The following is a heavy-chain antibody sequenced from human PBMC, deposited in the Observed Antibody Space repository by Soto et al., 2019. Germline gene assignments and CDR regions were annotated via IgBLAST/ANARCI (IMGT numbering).Heavy chain of an antibody. D-gene: IGHD5-12*01. CDR3: ASNRGGYSGFDYYY. CDR1: GGSISGGCYY. CDR2: IYHSGST. J-gene: IGHJ4*02. Sequence: PSETLSLTCPVSGGSISGGCYYWSWIRQHPGKGLEWIGYIYHSGSTYYNPSLKSRVTISVDRSKNQFSLKLSSVTAADTAVYYCASNRGGYSGFDYYYWGQGTLVTVSS. V-gene: IGHV4-30-2*01.